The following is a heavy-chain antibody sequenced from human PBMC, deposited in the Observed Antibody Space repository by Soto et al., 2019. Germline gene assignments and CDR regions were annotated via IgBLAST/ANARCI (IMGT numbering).Heavy chain of an antibody. V-gene: IGHV4-39*01. Sequence: PLETLSLTCTVSGGSISNSRYYLVLIRQPPGKGLEWIGSIYYSGSTYYNPSLKSRVTISVDKSKNQFSLKLSSVTAADTAVYYCARHAEQQLVLTPFSHWGQGTLVTVSS. CDR1: GGSISNSRYY. J-gene: IGHJ4*02. CDR3: ARHAEQQLVLTPFSH. D-gene: IGHD6-13*01. CDR2: IYYSGST.